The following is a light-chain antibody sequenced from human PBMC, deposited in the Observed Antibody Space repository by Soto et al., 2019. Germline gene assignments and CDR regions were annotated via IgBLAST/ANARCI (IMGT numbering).Light chain of an antibody. CDR2: WAA. Sequence: DIVMTQSPDSLAVSLGERATINCKSSQSVFYSSSHKHYLAWYQQKPGQPPKLLIYWAATRESGVPDRFSGSGSGTDYTLTIRRRQAEEGAVHYCQPPYTFGQGTKREIK. CDR1: QSVFYSSSHKHY. V-gene: IGKV4-1*01. CDR3: QPPYT. J-gene: IGKJ2*01.